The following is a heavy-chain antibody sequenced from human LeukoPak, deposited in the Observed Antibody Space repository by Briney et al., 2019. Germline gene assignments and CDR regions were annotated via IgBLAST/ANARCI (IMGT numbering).Heavy chain of an antibody. CDR1: GFTFSSYG. CDR3: AKDRSYTPDPYYMDV. V-gene: IGHV3-30*18. D-gene: IGHD1-26*01. J-gene: IGHJ6*03. CDR2: ISYDGNNK. Sequence: GGSLRLSCAASGFTFSSYGMHWVRQAPGKGLEWVAVISYDGNNKYYADSVKGRFTISRDNSKNTLYLQMNSLRAEDTAVYYCAKDRSYTPDPYYMDVWGKGTTVTVSS.